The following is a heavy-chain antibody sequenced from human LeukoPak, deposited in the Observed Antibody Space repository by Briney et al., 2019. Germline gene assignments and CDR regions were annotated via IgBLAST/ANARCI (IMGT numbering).Heavy chain of an antibody. CDR3: ARDRSPSDSSGYSPFDY. CDR1: GGTFSSYA. Sequence: ASVKVSCKASGGTFSSYAISWVRQAPGQGLVWMGRIIPILGIANYAQKFQGRVTITADKSTSTAYMELSSLRSEDTAVYYRARDRSPSDSSGYSPFDYWGQGTLVTVSS. CDR2: IIPILGIA. V-gene: IGHV1-69*04. D-gene: IGHD3-22*01. J-gene: IGHJ4*02.